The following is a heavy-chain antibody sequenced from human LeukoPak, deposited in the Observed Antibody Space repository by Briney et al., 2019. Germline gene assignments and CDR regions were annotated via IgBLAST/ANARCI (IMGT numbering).Heavy chain of an antibody. Sequence: ASVKVSCKASGYTFTSYDINWVRQATGQGLEWMGWINLNSGNTGYAQNFQGRLTVTRDTSINTAYMELSTLRSEDTAIYYCARVTGSIDYLGQGTLVTVSS. J-gene: IGHJ4*02. CDR1: GYTFTSYD. V-gene: IGHV1-8*01. CDR3: ARVTGSIDY. CDR2: INLNSGNT. D-gene: IGHD1-26*01.